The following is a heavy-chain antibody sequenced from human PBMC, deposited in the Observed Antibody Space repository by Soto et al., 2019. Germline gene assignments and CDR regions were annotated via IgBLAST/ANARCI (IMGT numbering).Heavy chain of an antibody. CDR3: ARDRRTYYYDSSGYYYRYNWFDP. CDR2: ISSSGSTI. D-gene: IGHD3-22*01. V-gene: IGHV3-48*03. CDR1: GFTFSSYE. Sequence: GGSLRLSCAASGFTFSSYEMNWVHQAPGKGLEWVSYISSSGSTIYYADSVKGRFTISRDNAKNSLYLQMNSLRAEDTAVYYCARDRRTYYYDSSGYYYRYNWFDPWGQGTLVTVSS. J-gene: IGHJ5*02.